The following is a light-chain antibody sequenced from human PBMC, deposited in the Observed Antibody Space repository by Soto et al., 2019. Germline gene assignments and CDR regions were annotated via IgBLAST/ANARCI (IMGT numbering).Light chain of an antibody. J-gene: IGKJ1*01. CDR3: QQSYSRPRT. CDR2: TAS. V-gene: IGKV1-39*01. Sequence: DIQMTKSPPSLSASTADRVTMTCRASQSISSYLNWYQQKPGKAPNLLIYTASSLESGVPSRFSGSGSGTDFTLTIASLQPEDFATYFCQQSYSRPRTFGQGTKVDI. CDR1: QSISSY.